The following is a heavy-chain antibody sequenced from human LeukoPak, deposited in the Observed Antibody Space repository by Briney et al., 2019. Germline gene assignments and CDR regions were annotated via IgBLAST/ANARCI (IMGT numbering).Heavy chain of an antibody. D-gene: IGHD3-10*01. V-gene: IGHV4-61*02. CDR3: ATGSSYYMDV. CDR2: IYTNGIP. J-gene: IGHJ6*03. Sequence: PSETLSLTCTVSGGSISSGSYFWSWIRQPAGKGLEWIGRIYTNGIPNYNPSLKSRITISLDTSKNQFSLKMNSVNAADTALYYCATGSSYYMDVWGKGTTVTVSS. CDR1: GGSISSGSYF.